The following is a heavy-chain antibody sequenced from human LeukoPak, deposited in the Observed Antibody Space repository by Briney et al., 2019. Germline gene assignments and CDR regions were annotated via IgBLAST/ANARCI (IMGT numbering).Heavy chain of an antibody. CDR2: INHNGNVN. V-gene: IGHV3-7*01. CDR3: AKDHYWSIDY. J-gene: IGHJ4*02. D-gene: IGHD3-3*01. CDR1: GFTFSSYW. Sequence: GGSLRLSCAASGFTFSSYWMNWARQAPGKGLEWVASINHNGNVNYYVDSVKGRFTISRDIAKNTLYLQMNSLRAEDTGVYYCAKDHYWSIDYWGRGTLVTVSS.